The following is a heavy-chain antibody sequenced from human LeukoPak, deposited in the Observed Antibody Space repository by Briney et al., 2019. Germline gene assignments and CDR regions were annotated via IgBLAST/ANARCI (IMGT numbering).Heavy chain of an antibody. CDR3: AEDYETGLIQPLDY. CDR1: GFTFSSYA. D-gene: IGHD7-27*01. V-gene: IGHV3-23*01. CDR2: ISGSGGST. Sequence: GGSLTLSCAASGFTFSSYAMSWVRQAPGKGLEWVSAISGSGGSTYYADSVKGRFTISRDNSKNTLYLQMNSLRAEDTAVYYCAEDYETGLIQPLDYWGQGTLVTVSS. J-gene: IGHJ4*02.